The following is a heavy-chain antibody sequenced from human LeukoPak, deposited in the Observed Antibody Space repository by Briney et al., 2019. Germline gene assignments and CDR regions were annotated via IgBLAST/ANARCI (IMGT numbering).Heavy chain of an antibody. CDR1: GGSISGHY. D-gene: IGHD2-21*01. J-gene: IGHJ4*02. CDR2: VYYSGET. Sequence: SETLSLTCTVSGGSISGHYWSWIRQPPAKGLEWVGYVYYSGETNYNPSLKSRVTISVDTSKNQFSLKLTSVTAADTAVYYCARLQGDTTAIFDYWGQGILVSVSS. V-gene: IGHV4-59*11. CDR3: ARLQGDTTAIFDY.